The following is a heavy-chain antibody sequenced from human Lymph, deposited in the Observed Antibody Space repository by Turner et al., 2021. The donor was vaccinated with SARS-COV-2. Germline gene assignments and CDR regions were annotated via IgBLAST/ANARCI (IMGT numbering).Heavy chain of an antibody. V-gene: IGHV3-21*01. Sequence: EVQLVDSGGGLVKPGGSLRLSCAASGFTFSTYSMNWVRQAQGKGLGWISSISSSSSYIYYADSVKGRFTISRDDAKNSLYLQMNSLRAEDKAVYYCARDIPTTADYFDYWGQGTLVTVSS. CDR3: ARDIPTTADYFDY. CDR1: GFTFSTYS. J-gene: IGHJ4*02. CDR2: ISSSSSYI. D-gene: IGHD4-17*01.